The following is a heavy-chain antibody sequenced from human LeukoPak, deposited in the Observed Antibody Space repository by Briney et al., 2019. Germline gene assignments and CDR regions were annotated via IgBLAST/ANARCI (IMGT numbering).Heavy chain of an antibody. J-gene: IGHJ4*02. D-gene: IGHD6-19*01. CDR3: ARYIAVAGLYYFDY. Sequence: GVSLRLSCAASGFTFSSYWMSWVRQAPGKGLEWVANIKQDGSEKYYVDSVKGRFTISRDNAKNSLYLQMNSLRAEDTAVYYCARYIAVAGLYYFDYWGQGTLVTVSS. V-gene: IGHV3-7*01. CDR1: GFTFSSYW. CDR2: IKQDGSEK.